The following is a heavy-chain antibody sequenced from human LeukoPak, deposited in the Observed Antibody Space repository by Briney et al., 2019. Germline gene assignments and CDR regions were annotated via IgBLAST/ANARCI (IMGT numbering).Heavy chain of an antibody. V-gene: IGHV3-74*01. Sequence: GGSLRLSCAASGFTFRSYWMYSVRQAPGKGLVWVSRSNSDGSSTTYADSVKGRFTVSRDNAKNTLYLQMNSLRAEDTAVYYCAREDFNDYYFDYWGQGTLVTVSS. CDR3: AREDFNDYYFDY. D-gene: IGHD2-21*02. CDR1: GFTFRSYW. CDR2: SNSDGSST. J-gene: IGHJ4*02.